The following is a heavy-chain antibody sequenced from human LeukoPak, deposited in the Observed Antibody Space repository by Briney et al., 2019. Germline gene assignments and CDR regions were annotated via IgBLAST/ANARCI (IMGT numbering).Heavy chain of an antibody. D-gene: IGHD1-26*01. CDR3: ARDGTRASWFDP. V-gene: IGHV1-18*01. J-gene: IGHJ5*02. CDR1: GGTFSSYA. Sequence: GSSVKVSCKASGGTFSSYAISWVRQAPGQGPEWVGWISAYNGKTNSAQKFQGRVTMTTDTSTRTAYMELRSLRSDDTAVYYCARDGTRASWFDPWGQGTLVTVSS. CDR2: ISAYNGKT.